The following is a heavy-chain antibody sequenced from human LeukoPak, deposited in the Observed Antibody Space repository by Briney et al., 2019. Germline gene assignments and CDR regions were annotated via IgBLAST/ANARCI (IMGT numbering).Heavy chain of an antibody. CDR3: AREETGTTDY. CDR2: ISAYNGNT. Sequence: ASVKVSCKASGYTFTSYCISWVRQAPGQGLEWMACISAYNGNTNYAQKLQGRVTMTTDTSTSTAYMELRSLRSDDTAVYYCAREETGTTDYWGQGTLVTVSS. V-gene: IGHV1-18*04. D-gene: IGHD1-1*01. CDR1: GYTFTSYC. J-gene: IGHJ4*02.